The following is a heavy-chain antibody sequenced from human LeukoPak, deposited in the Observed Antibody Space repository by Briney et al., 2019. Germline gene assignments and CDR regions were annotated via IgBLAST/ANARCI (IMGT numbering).Heavy chain of an antibody. D-gene: IGHD6-13*01. CDR3: ARDEWGAAAAN. CDR1: GFTFSTYS. Sequence: GGSLRLSCAASGFTFSTYSMGWVRQAPGKGLEWVSYISRSSSTIYYADSVKGRFTISRDNAENSLYLQMNSLRAEDTALYYCARDEWGAAAANWGQGTLVTVSS. V-gene: IGHV3-48*01. J-gene: IGHJ4*02. CDR2: ISRSSSTI.